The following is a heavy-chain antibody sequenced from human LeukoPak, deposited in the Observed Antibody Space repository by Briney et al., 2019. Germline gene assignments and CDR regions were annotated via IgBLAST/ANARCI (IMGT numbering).Heavy chain of an antibody. CDR1: GGSISSGGYY. CDR2: IYHSGST. V-gene: IGHV4-30-2*01. D-gene: IGHD3-3*01. CDR3: ARGLKGSTYYDFWSGYSGYYYGMDV. J-gene: IGHJ6*02. Sequence: SETLSLTCTVSGGSISSGGYYWSWIRQHPGKGLEWIGYIYHSGSTYYNPSLKSRVTISVDRSKNQFSLKLSSVTAADTAVYYCARGLKGSTYYDFWSGYSGYYYGMDVWGQGTTVTVSS.